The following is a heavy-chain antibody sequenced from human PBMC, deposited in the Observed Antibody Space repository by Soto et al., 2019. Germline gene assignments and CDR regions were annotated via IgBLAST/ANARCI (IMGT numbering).Heavy chain of an antibody. Sequence: HVQLQESGPGLVKPSQTLSLTCTVSGGSISSGGYYWSWIRQHPGKGLEWIGYIYYSGSTYYNPSLKSRVTISVDTSKNQFSLKLSSVTAADTAVYYCARVYCGGDCYSGFSWFDPWGQGTLVTVSS. CDR2: IYYSGST. J-gene: IGHJ5*02. CDR3: ARVYCGGDCYSGFSWFDP. V-gene: IGHV4-31*03. CDR1: GGSISSGGYY. D-gene: IGHD2-21*02.